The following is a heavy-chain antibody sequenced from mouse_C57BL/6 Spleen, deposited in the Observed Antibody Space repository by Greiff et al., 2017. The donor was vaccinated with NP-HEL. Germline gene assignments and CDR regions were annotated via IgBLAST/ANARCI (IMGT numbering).Heavy chain of an antibody. CDR1: GYTFTNYW. J-gene: IGHJ4*01. Sequence: VQLVESGAELVRPGTSVKMSCKASGYTFTNYWIGWAKQRPGHGLEWIGDIYPGGGYTNYNEKFKGKATLTADKSSSTAYMQFSSLTSEDSAIYYCARRSTVVAGAMDYWGQGTSVTVSS. D-gene: IGHD1-1*01. CDR2: IYPGGGYT. CDR3: ARRSTVVAGAMDY. V-gene: IGHV1-63*01.